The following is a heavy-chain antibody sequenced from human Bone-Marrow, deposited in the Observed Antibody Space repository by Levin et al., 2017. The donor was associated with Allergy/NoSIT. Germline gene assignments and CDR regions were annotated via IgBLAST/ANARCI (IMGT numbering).Heavy chain of an antibody. D-gene: IGHD4-17*01. J-gene: IGHJ3*02. Sequence: SQTLSLTCTVSGGSISTYYWSWIRQPAGKGLEWIGRIYASGSTNYCPSLKGRVTMSLDTSKNQFSLELSSVTAADTAVYYCARPVTNTRNAFDIWGQGTMVTVSS. CDR3: ARPVTNTRNAFDI. V-gene: IGHV4-4*07. CDR1: GGSISTYY. CDR2: IYASGST.